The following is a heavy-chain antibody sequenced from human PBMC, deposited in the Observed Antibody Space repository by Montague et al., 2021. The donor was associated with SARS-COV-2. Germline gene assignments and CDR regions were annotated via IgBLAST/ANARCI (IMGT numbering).Heavy chain of an antibody. CDR2: IKQDGSEK. J-gene: IGHJ4*02. D-gene: IGHD3-16*01. V-gene: IGHV3-7*03. CDR3: ARKTGGGY. CDR1: GFTFSSYG. Sequence: SLRLSCAASGFTFSSYGMTWVRQAPGKGLEWVANIKQDGSEKYYVDSVKGRFTISRDNAKNSLYLQMNSLRAEDTAVYYCARKTGGGYWGQGTLVTVSS.